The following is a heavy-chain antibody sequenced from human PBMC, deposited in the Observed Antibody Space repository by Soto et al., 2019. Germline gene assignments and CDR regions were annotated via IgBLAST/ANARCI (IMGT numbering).Heavy chain of an antibody. D-gene: IGHD1-26*01. V-gene: IGHV3-33*01. CDR2: IWHDGNNK. Sequence: LRLSCAASGFTFSNYGMHWVRQAPGKGLEWVAIIWHDGNNKYYADSVRGRFIISRDNPKNRLYLQMNSLRAEDTAVYYCASDLVGASDSYGLDVWGQGTPVTVSS. CDR1: GFTFSNYG. J-gene: IGHJ6*02. CDR3: ASDLVGASDSYGLDV.